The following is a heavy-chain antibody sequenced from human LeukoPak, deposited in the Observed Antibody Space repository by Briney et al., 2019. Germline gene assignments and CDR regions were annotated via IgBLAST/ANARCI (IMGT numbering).Heavy chain of an antibody. CDR1: GASINSYY. CDR2: IYSSGST. J-gene: IGHJ4*02. Sequence: SETLSLTCTVSGASINSYYWSWIRQPLGKGLEWIGYIYSSGSTYYNPSLKSRVTISVDTSKNQSSLKLSSVTAADTAVYYCARVDCSGGSCYYFDYWGQGTLVTVSS. V-gene: IGHV4-59*08. D-gene: IGHD2-15*01. CDR3: ARVDCSGGSCYYFDY.